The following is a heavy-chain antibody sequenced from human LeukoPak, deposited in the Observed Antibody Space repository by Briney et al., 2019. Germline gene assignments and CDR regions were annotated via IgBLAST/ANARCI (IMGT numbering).Heavy chain of an antibody. CDR3: AKAFPYYYGSGTYSDY. CDR2: IRYDGSNK. D-gene: IGHD3-10*01. Sequence: GGSLRLSCAASGFTFSSYGMHWVRQAPGKGLEWVAFIRYDGSNKYYADSVKGRFTISRDNSKNTLYLQMNSLRAEDTAVYYCAKAFPYYYGSGTYSDYWGQGTLVTVSS. J-gene: IGHJ4*02. V-gene: IGHV3-30*02. CDR1: GFTFSSYG.